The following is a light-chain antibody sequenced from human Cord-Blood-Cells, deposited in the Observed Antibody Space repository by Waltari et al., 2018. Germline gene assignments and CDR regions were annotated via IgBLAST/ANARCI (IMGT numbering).Light chain of an antibody. J-gene: IGLJ1*01. CDR1: SSDVGGYNY. CDR3: SSYAGSNNFV. Sequence: QSALTQPPSPPGSPGQSVTISCTGTSSDVGGYNYVSWYQQHPGKAPKLMIYEVSKRPSGVPDRFSGSKSGNTASLTVSGLQAEDEADYYCSSYAGSNNFVFGTGTKVTVL. V-gene: IGLV2-8*01. CDR2: EVS.